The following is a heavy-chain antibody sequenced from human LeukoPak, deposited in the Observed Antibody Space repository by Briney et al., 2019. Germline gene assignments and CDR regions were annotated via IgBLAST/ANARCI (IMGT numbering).Heavy chain of an antibody. CDR3: TTGRYCSGGSCYISLGY. CDR2: IKRKTDGGTT. CDR1: GFTFSNAR. D-gene: IGHD2-15*01. J-gene: IGHJ4*02. Sequence: GGSLRLSCAASGFTFSNARMTWVRQAPGKGLEWVGRIKRKTDGGTTDYAAPVKGRFTISRDDSINTLYLQMNSLKTEDTAVYYCTTGRYCSGGSCYISLGYWGQGTLVTVSS. V-gene: IGHV3-15*01.